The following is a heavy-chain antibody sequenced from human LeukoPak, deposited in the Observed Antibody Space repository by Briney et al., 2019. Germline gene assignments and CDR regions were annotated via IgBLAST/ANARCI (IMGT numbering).Heavy chain of an antibody. J-gene: IGHJ4*02. Sequence: GGSLRLSCAASGFIFSDYWMTWVRQAPGKGLEWVANIKQDGSDKYYVDSVKGRFTISRDNAKNSLYLQMNSLRAEDTAVYYCARYIKGLYSSGIDYWGQGTLVTVSS. CDR1: GFIFSDYW. V-gene: IGHV3-7*03. CDR2: IKQDGSDK. CDR3: ARYIKGLYSSGIDY. D-gene: IGHD6-19*01.